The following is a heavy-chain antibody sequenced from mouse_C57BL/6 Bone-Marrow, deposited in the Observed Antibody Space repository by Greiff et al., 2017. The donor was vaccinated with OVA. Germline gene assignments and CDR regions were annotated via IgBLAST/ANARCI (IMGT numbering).Heavy chain of an antibody. CDR3: ARGGGLRRGY. V-gene: IGHV1-82*01. D-gene: IGHD2-4*01. Sequence: VQLQQSGPELVKPGASVKISCKASGYAFSSSWMNWVKQRPGKGLEWIGRIYPGDGDTNYNGKFKGKATLTADKSSSTAYMQLSSLTSEDSAVYFCARGGGLRRGYWGQGTTLTVSS. CDR2: IYPGDGDT. J-gene: IGHJ2*01. CDR1: GYAFSSSW.